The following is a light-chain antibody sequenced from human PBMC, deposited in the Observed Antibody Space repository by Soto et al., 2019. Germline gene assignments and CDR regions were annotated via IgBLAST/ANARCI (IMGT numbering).Light chain of an antibody. V-gene: IGLV1-51*01. J-gene: IGLJ3*02. CDR3: GTWDSSLSAGV. CDR1: SSNLGNNY. CDR2: DNN. Sequence: QSVLTQPPSVSAAPGQTVTISCSGSSSNLGNNYVSWYQQLPGTAPKLLIYDNNNRPSGIPDRFSGSNSGTSATLGITGLQTGYEADYYCGTWDSSLSAGVFGGGTQLTVL.